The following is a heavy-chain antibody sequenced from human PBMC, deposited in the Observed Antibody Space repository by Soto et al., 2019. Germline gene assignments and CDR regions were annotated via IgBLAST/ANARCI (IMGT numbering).Heavy chain of an antibody. J-gene: IGHJ6*03. CDR3: AGGELIYYYYYMDV. Sequence: GGSLSLACVAFSFTFGRLAMSWVRQAPGKGLEWVSAISGSGGSTYYADSVKGRFTISRDNSKNTLYLQMNSLRAEDTAVYYCAGGELIYYYYYMDVWGKGTTVTVSS. CDR2: ISGSGGST. D-gene: IGHD3-16*01. V-gene: IGHV3-23*01. CDR1: SFTFGRLA.